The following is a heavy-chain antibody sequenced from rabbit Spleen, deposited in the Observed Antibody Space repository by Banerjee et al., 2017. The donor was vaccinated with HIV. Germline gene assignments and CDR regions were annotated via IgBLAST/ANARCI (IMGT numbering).Heavy chain of an antibody. CDR2: INTGTGGST. CDR1: GFSFSTYYY. Sequence: QEQLVESGGDLVKPEGSLTLTCTASGFSFSTYYYMCWVRQAPGKGLEWIGCINTGTGGSTYYANWVNGRFTISKTSSTTVTLQMTSLTAADTATYFCARDVGPNSGYISWGPGTLVTVS. J-gene: IGHJ2*01. CDR3: ARDVGPNSGYIS. V-gene: IGHV1S45*01. D-gene: IGHD1-1*01.